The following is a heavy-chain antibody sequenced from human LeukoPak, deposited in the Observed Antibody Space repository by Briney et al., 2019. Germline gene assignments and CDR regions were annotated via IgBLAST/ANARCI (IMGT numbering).Heavy chain of an antibody. V-gene: IGHV4-39*07. Sequence: SETLSLTCTVSGGSISSSNYYWGWIRQPPGKGPEWIGSIYYSGSSYYHPSLKTRATISVDTSKNQFSLRLSSVTAADTAVFYCARRDGVIHAFDIWGQGTMVTVSS. CDR2: IYYSGSS. J-gene: IGHJ3*02. CDR3: ARRDGVIHAFDI. CDR1: GGSISSSNYY. D-gene: IGHD5-24*01.